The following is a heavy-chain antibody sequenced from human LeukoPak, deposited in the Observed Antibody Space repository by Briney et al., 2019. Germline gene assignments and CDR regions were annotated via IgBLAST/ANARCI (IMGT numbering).Heavy chain of an antibody. V-gene: IGHV4-39*07. Sequence: SETLSLTCTVSGGSISSSSYYWGWIRQPPGKGLEWIGSIYYSGSTYYNPSLKSRVTISVDTSKNQFSLKLSSVTAADTAVYYCARTEYYYDSSGYSRYYFDYWGQGTLVTVSS. CDR3: ARTEYYYDSSGYSRYYFDY. D-gene: IGHD3-22*01. CDR2: IYYSGST. CDR1: GGSISSSSYY. J-gene: IGHJ4*02.